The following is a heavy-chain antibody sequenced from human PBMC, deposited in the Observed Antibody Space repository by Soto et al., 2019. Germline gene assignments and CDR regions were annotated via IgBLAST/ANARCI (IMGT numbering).Heavy chain of an antibody. J-gene: IGHJ3*02. D-gene: IGHD3-3*01. CDR1: GFTFSSYG. Sequence: GGSLRLSCAASGFTFSSYGMHWVRQAPGKGLEWVAVIWYDGSNKYYADSVKGRFTISRDNSKNTLYLQMNSLRAEDTAVYYCARDGFLTIFGVVKDMGLDIWGQGTMVTVSS. CDR2: IWYDGSNK. CDR3: ARDGFLTIFGVVKDMGLDI. V-gene: IGHV3-33*01.